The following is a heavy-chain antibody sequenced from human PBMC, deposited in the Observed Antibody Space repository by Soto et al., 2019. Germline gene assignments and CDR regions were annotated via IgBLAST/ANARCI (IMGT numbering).Heavy chain of an antibody. Sequence: SETLSLTCTVSGGSISSYYWSWIRQPPGKGLEWIGYIYYSGSTNYNPSLKSRVTISVDTSKNQFSLKLSSVTAADTAVYYCARVWGGAFDTWGQETMVTVSS. CDR3: ARVWGGAFDT. CDR2: IYYSGST. CDR1: GGSISSYY. V-gene: IGHV4-59*01. J-gene: IGHJ3*02. D-gene: IGHD3-10*01.